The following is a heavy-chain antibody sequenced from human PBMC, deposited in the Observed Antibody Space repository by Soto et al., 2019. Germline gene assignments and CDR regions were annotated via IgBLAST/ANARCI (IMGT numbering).Heavy chain of an antibody. J-gene: IGHJ4*02. CDR3: ARDSYGSDY. V-gene: IGHV1-46*03. Sequence: GASVKVSCKASGYTFTSYAMHWVRQAPGQGLEWMGRMIPTDGSTMYAQKFQGRVTLTRDTSTSTAYMELTSLRFEDTAFYYCARDSYGSDYWGQGTQVTVS. CDR1: GYTFTSYA. CDR2: MIPTDGST. D-gene: IGHD3-10*01.